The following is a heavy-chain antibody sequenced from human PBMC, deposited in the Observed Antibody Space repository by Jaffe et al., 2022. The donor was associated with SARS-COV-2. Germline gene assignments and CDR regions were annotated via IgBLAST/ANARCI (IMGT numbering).Heavy chain of an antibody. J-gene: IGHJ6*02. CDR1: GFTFSSYG. D-gene: IGHD3-22*01. CDR2: ISYDGSNK. V-gene: IGHV3-30*18. Sequence: QVQLVESGGGVVQPGRSLRLSCAASGFTFSSYGMHWVRQAPGKGLEWVAVISYDGSNKYYADSVKGRFTISRDNSKNTLYLQMNSLRAEDTAVYYCAKVGDYYDSSGYSHYGMDVWGQGTTVTVSS. CDR3: AKVGDYYDSSGYSHYGMDV.